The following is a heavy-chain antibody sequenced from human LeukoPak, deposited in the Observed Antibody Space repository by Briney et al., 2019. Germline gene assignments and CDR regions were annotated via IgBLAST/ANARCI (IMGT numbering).Heavy chain of an antibody. CDR2: ISAYNGNT. V-gene: IGHV1-18*01. Sequence: ASVKVSCKASGYTFTSYGISWVRQAPRQGLEWVGWISAYNGNTNYAQKLQGRVTMTTDTSTSTAYMELRSLRSDDTAVYYCARTLYYDFWSGQHKYYFDYWGQGTLVTVSS. J-gene: IGHJ4*02. CDR1: GYTFTSYG. D-gene: IGHD3-3*01. CDR3: ARTLYYDFWSGQHKYYFDY.